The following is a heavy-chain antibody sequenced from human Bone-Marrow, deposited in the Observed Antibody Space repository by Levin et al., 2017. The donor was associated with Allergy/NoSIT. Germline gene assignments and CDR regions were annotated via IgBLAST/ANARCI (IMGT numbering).Heavy chain of an antibody. D-gene: IGHD2-15*01. Sequence: GESLKISCAASGFIFSLYGVHWVRQAPGKGLEWVAGLSYDGSNIFYADSVKGRFTISRDDSRNTLYVQMNSLRAEDTAVYYCAKIACGGTCYDYWGQGTLVTVSS. J-gene: IGHJ4*02. V-gene: IGHV3-30*18. CDR1: GFIFSLYG. CDR3: AKIACGGTCYDY. CDR2: LSYDGSNI.